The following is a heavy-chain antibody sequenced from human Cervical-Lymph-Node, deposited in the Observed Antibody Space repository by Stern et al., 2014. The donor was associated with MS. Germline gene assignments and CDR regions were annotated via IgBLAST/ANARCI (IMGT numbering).Heavy chain of an antibody. J-gene: IGHJ3*02. CDR1: GFTFSDYY. V-gene: IGHV3-11*01. Sequence: VHLVESGGGLVKPGGSLRLSCATSGFTFSDYYMTWIRQAPGKGLEWLSYISRSGRTIYYADSVRGRFTISRDDAKNSLYLQMNSLGAEDTAVYYCATLSYDAFDTWGQGTKVTVSS. D-gene: IGHD3-16*01. CDR3: ATLSYDAFDT. CDR2: ISRSGRTI.